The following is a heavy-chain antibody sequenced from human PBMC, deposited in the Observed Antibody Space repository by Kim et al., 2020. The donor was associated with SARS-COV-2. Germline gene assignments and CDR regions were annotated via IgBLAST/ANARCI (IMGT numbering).Heavy chain of an antibody. Sequence: GESLKISCEASGYRFTSYWIGWVRQMPGKGLEWMGIIYPGDSDTIYSPSFRGQVTISADNSITTAYLQWTGLKASDTAFYYCARAPSGTSYPDAFDICGQGTMVTVSP. CDR3: ARAPSGTSYPDAFDI. CDR1: GYRFTSYW. D-gene: IGHD1-26*01. CDR2: IYPGDSDT. J-gene: IGHJ3*02. V-gene: IGHV5-51*01.